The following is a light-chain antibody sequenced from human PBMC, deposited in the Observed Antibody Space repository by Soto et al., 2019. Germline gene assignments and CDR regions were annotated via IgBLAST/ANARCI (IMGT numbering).Light chain of an antibody. CDR3: KQSSNI. J-gene: IGKJ3*01. V-gene: IGKV3-11*01. CDR2: DAS. Sequence: EIVLTQSPATLSLSPGDTATLSCRASESTSGYLAWYQQKPGQAPRFLIYDASNRATSIPARFSGSGSGTDFTPTLSSIPHQAFAVYYCKQSSNIFGPGTKVDI. CDR1: ESTSGY.